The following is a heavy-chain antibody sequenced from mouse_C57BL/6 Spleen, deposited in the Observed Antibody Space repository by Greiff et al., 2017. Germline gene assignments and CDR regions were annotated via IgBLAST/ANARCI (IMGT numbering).Heavy chain of an antibody. J-gene: IGHJ2*01. CDR1: GYAFSSSW. V-gene: IGHV1-82*01. CDR2: IYPGDGDT. D-gene: IGHD1-1*01. CDR3: ARSNYVNYFDY. Sequence: VQLVESGPELVKPGASVKISCKASGYAFSSSWMNWVKQRPGKGLEWIGRIYPGDGDTNYNGKFKGKATLTADKSSSTAYMQLSSLTSEDSAVYFCARSNYVNYFDYWGQGTTLTVSS.